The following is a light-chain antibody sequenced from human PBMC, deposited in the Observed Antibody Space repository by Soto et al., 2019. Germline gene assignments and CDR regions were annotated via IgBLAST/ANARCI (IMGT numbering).Light chain of an antibody. J-gene: IGKJ1*01. V-gene: IGKV3-15*01. CDR2: GAS. Sequence: EIVMTQSPATLSVSPGERATLSCRASQSVRSNLAWYQQKPGQAPRLLIYGASTRTTGIPARFSGSGSGTGFTLTVISLESEDFAVYYFQQYNNWPPWTFGQGTKVEIK. CDR3: QQYNNWPPWT. CDR1: QSVRSN.